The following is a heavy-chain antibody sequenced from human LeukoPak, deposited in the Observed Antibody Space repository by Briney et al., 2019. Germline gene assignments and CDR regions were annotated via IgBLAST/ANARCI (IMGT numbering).Heavy chain of an antibody. D-gene: IGHD3-16*01. V-gene: IGHV3-30*03. CDR1: GFTFRSYG. J-gene: IGHJ2*01. CDR3: ARDADTTTRNWYFDL. CDR2: ISYDGTKK. Sequence: GGSLRLSCAPSGFTFRSYGIHRVRQAPGKGLEWVAAISYDGTKKFYSDSGEGRFTISRDNSMNTLYLQINSLRAEDTALYFCARDADTTTRNWYFDLWGRGTLLTASS.